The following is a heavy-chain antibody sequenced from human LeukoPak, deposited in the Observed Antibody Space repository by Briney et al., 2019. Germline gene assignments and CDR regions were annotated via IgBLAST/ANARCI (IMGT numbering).Heavy chain of an antibody. D-gene: IGHD1-26*01. CDR1: GGSISSYY. CDR3: ASTRVGSGSYYRYFDY. V-gene: IGHV4-59*01. CDR2: IYYSGST. Sequence: PSETLSLTCTVSGGSISSYYWSWIRQPPGKGLEWIGYIYYSGSTNYNTSLKSRVTISVDTSKNQFSLKLSSVTAADTAVYYCASTRVGSGSYYRYFDYWGQGTLVTVSS. J-gene: IGHJ4*02.